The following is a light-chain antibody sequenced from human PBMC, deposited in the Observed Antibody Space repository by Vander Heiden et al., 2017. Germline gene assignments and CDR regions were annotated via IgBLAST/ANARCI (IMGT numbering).Light chain of an antibody. CDR1: QSISSY. Sequence: DIQMTQSPSSLSASVGDRVTITCRASQSISSYLNWYQQKPGKAPNLLIYAASSLQTGVPPRFSGSGSGTDFTLTISSLQPEDFATYYCQQSYNTPRTVGQGTKLEIK. CDR2: AAS. CDR3: QQSYNTPRT. J-gene: IGKJ2*01. V-gene: IGKV1-39*01.